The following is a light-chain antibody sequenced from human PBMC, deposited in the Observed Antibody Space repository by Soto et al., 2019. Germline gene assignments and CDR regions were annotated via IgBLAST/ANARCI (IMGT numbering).Light chain of an antibody. Sequence: DIQMTQSPSTLSASVGDRVTITCRASQSISSWLAWYQQKPGKPPNLLIYKASSLESGVPSRFSGSGSGTEITLTISSLQPDDCATYYCQQYNSYPWTFGQGTKVEIK. CDR3: QQYNSYPWT. CDR1: QSISSW. CDR2: KAS. J-gene: IGKJ1*01. V-gene: IGKV1-5*03.